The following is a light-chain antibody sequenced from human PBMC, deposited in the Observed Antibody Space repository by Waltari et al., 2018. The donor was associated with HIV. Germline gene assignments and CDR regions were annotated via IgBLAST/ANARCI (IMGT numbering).Light chain of an antibody. CDR1: QSVSGN. V-gene: IGKV3-15*01. CDR3: QQYNVWPPWT. CDR2: GAS. Sequence: EIVMTQSPATLSVSPGERATLSCRASQSVSGNLAWYQQKPGQAPRLLIYGASTRATGIPARFSGSGCGTEFTLSISSLQSEDFAVYYCQQYNVWPPWTFGQGTEVEIK. J-gene: IGKJ1*01.